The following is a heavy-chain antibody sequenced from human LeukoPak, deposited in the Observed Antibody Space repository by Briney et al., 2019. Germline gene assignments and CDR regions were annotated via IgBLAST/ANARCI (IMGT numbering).Heavy chain of an antibody. CDR1: GFTFSSYG. Sequence: PGGSLRLSCAASGFTFSSYGMHWVRQAPGKGLVWVAFIRYDGSNKYYADSVKGRFTISRDNSKNTLYLQMNSLRAEDTAVYYCAKDIVIRSDYYDSSGPDYWGQGTLVTVSS. D-gene: IGHD3-22*01. CDR3: AKDIVIRSDYYDSSGPDY. CDR2: IRYDGSNK. J-gene: IGHJ4*02. V-gene: IGHV3-30*02.